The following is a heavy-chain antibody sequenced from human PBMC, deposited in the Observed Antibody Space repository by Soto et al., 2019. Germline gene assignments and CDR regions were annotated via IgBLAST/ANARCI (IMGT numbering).Heavy chain of an antibody. CDR3: ARENHPGNYFDY. J-gene: IGHJ4*02. CDR1: GFAFDTYS. Sequence: GGSLRLSCVASGFAFDTYSMNWIRQGPGKGLEWISLIRDTGSVIFYADSVKGRFTISRDNAKNSLYLQMSSLRDEDTAVYYCARENHPGNYFDYWGQGTLVTVSS. V-gene: IGHV3-48*02. CDR2: IRDTGSVI.